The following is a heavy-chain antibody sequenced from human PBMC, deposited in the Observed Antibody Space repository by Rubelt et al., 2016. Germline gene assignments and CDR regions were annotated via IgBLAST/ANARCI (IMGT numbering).Heavy chain of an antibody. V-gene: IGHV3-23*04. CDR1: GFSFSSYA. CDR2: ISGGCGST. Sequence: VQLVESGGGVVQPGRSLRLSCAASGFSFSSYAMNWVRQAPEKGLEWISAISGGCGSTYYADSVKGRFTISRDNSKNTLNLHMSSLRAEDTGVYYCASVLQRSWYYELWGRGTLVTVSS. J-gene: IGHJ2*01. D-gene: IGHD2-15*01. CDR3: ASVLQRSWYYEL.